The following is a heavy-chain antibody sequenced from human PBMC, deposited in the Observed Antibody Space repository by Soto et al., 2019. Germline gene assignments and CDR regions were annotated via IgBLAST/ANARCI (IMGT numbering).Heavy chain of an antibody. CDR3: ASESYGGEFDY. Sequence: QVQLVQSGAEEKKPGASVKVSCKASGYTFTSYAMPWVRQAPGQRLEWMGWINAGNGNTKYSPTFQGRVTITRDTSSSTAYMERRNLRSEDTAVYYCASESYGGEFDYWRQGTLVTVSS. CDR1: GYTFTSYA. D-gene: IGHD4-17*01. CDR2: INAGNGNT. V-gene: IGHV1-3*05. J-gene: IGHJ4*02.